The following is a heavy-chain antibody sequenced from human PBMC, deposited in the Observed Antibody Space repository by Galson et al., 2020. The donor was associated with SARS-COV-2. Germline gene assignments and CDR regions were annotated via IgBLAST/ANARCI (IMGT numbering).Heavy chain of an antibody. CDR3: ARAAQTYYDFGIGYDGAPYFDY. V-gene: IGHV4-59*01. J-gene: IGHJ4*02. Sequence: SETLSPTCTFSGCPISSYSWSWIRQPPGKGPEWIGYIYYSGSTNYHPYLKSRVTISVHTSKNQFSLKLNAVTAADTAVYYFARAAQTYYDFGIGYDGAPYFDYWGQGTLVTVSS. CDR1: GCPISSYS. D-gene: IGHD3-3*01. CDR2: IYYSGST.